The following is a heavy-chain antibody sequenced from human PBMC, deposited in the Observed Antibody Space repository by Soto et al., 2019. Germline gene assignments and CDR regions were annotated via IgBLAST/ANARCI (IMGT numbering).Heavy chain of an antibody. J-gene: IGHJ6*02. D-gene: IGHD3-9*01. CDR2: IIPIFGTA. V-gene: IGHV1-69*13. CDR1: GGTFSSYA. Sequence: GASVKVSCKASGGTFSSYAISWVRQAPGQGLEWMGGIIPIFGTANYAQKFQGRVTITADESTSTAYVELSSLRSEDTAVYYCARSYYDILTGYYVYYGMDVWGQGTTVTVSS. CDR3: ARSYYDILTGYYVYYGMDV.